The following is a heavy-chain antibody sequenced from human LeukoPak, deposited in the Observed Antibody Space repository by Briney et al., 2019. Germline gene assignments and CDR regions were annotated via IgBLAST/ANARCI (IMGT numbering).Heavy chain of an antibody. D-gene: IGHD3-22*01. Sequence: SETLSLTCTVSGGSISSYYWSWIRQPAGKGLEWIGRIYASGSTKYNPSLKSRVTVSVDTSKNQFSLKLSSVTAADTAVYYCARATSNDDNSGYYYWGQGTLVTVSS. CDR2: IYASGST. J-gene: IGHJ4*02. CDR3: ARATSNDDNSGYYY. CDR1: GGSISSYY. V-gene: IGHV4-4*07.